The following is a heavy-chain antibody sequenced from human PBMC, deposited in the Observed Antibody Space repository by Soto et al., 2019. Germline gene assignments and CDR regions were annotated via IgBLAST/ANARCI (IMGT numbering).Heavy chain of an antibody. CDR2: IYSGDTT. V-gene: IGHV3-53*01. CDR3: ARDLRTLYGMDV. J-gene: IGHJ6*02. CDR1: GFTVSSNY. Sequence: EVQLVESGGGWIQPGGSLRLSCAASGFTVSSNYMSWVRQAPGKGLEWVSVIYSGDTTYYADSVKGRFTISRDHSKNTLYIQMNRLRPEDTAVYYCARDLRTLYGMDVWGQGTTVNVSS.